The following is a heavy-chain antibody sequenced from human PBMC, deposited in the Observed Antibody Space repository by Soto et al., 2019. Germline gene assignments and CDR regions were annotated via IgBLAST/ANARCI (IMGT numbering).Heavy chain of an antibody. CDR2: IHYDGRT. Sequence: QLQLQESGPGLVKPSETLSLTCTVSGGSISTNSHYWGWIRQPPGKGLEWIASIHYDGRTYYNPPLKSRVTVSLDTSRNQVSLNLISVTAADTAMYYCARHLGNYGAWAFDYWGQGTLVTFSS. V-gene: IGHV4-39*01. CDR3: ARHLGNYGAWAFDY. CDR1: GGSISTNSHY. D-gene: IGHD4-17*01. J-gene: IGHJ4*02.